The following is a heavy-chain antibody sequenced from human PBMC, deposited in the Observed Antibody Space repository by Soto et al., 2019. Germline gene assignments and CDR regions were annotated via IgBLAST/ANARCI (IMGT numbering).Heavy chain of an antibody. J-gene: IGHJ6*03. Sequence: ESGGGLVQPGGSLRLSCAASGFTFSSYAMSWVRQAPGKGLEWVSAISGSGGSTYYADSVKGRFTISRDNSKNTLYLQMNSLRAEDTAVYYCAKGDYGDSPYYYYYMDVWGKGTTVTVSS. D-gene: IGHD4-17*01. CDR1: GFTFSSYA. V-gene: IGHV3-23*01. CDR2: ISGSGGST. CDR3: AKGDYGDSPYYYYYMDV.